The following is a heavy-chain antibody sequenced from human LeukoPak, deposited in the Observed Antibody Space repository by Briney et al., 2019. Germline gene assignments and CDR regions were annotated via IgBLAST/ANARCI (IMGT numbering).Heavy chain of an antibody. CDR2: IYYSGST. CDR1: GGSISSGGYS. CDR3: ARVGGYSYGQFQH. J-gene: IGHJ1*01. D-gene: IGHD5-18*01. V-gene: IGHV4-39*07. Sequence: PSETLSLTCAVSGGSISSGGYSWSWIRQPPGKGLEWIGSIYYSGSTYYNPSLKSRVTISVDTSKNQFSLKLSSVTAADTAVYYCARVGGYSYGQFQHWGQGTLVTVSS.